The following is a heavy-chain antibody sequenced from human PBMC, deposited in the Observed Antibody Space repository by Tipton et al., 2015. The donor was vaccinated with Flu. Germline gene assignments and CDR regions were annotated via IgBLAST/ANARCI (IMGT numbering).Heavy chain of an antibody. J-gene: IGHJ4*02. CDR2: ISGYTENR. Sequence: QLVQSGAEVKKPGASVKVSCKASGYSFTSYGMSWVRQAPGQGLEWMGWISGYTENRNYAQRFQGRITMTTDTSTSTAYMELRSLRSDDTAVYYYVRDMPQGVVVIPPAKRFDFWGQGTLVTVS. D-gene: IGHD2-2*01. V-gene: IGHV1-18*01. CDR1: GYSFTSYG. CDR3: VRDMPQGVVVIPPAKRFDF.